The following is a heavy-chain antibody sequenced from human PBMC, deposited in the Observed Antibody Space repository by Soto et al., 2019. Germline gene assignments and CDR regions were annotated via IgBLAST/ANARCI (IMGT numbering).Heavy chain of an antibody. CDR2: ISYDGSNK. D-gene: IGHD2-15*01. V-gene: IGHV3-30-3*02. CDR3: AKSYCSGGSCYTSYYFDY. Sequence: GGSLRLSCAASGFTFRSYAMHCVREAPGKGLERVAVISYDGSNKYYADSVKGRFTISRDNSKNTLYLQMNSLRAEDTAVYYCAKSYCSGGSCYTSYYFDYWGQGTLVTVSS. J-gene: IGHJ4*02. CDR1: GFTFRSYA.